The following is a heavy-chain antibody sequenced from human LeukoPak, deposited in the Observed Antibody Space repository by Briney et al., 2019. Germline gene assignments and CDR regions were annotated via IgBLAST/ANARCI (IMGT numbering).Heavy chain of an antibody. CDR1: GGSVSSGSYY. Sequence: SETLSLTCTVSGGSVSSGSYYWSWIRQPPGKGLVWIGYIYYSGSTNYNPSLKSRVTISVDTSKNQFSLKLSSVTAADTAVYYCASSLGEGVDYWGQGTLVTVSS. J-gene: IGHJ4*02. CDR3: ASSLGEGVDY. CDR2: IYYSGST. D-gene: IGHD3-10*01. V-gene: IGHV4-61*01.